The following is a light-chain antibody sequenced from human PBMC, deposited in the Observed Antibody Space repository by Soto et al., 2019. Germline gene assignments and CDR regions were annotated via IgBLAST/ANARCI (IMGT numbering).Light chain of an antibody. V-gene: IGKV1-39*01. CDR2: AAS. J-gene: IGKJ1*01. CDR1: QSISSY. Sequence: DIQMTQSPSSLSASVGDRVTITCRASQSISSYLNWYQQKPGKAPKLLIYAASSLQSGVPSRFSGSGSGTDFPLTISSLQPEDFATYYCQQSYSTLWTFGQGNKVEIK. CDR3: QQSYSTLWT.